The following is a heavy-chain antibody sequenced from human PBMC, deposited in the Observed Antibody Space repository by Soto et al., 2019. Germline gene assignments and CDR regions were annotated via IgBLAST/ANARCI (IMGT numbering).Heavy chain of an antibody. CDR1: GFTFSSYA. Sequence: EVQLLESGGGLVQPGGSLRLSCAASGFTFSSYAMSWVRQAPGKGLEWVSAISGSGGSTYYADSVKGRFTISRDNSKNTLYLQMNSLRAEDTAVYYCAKLYYDISLSARDAFDIWGQGTMVTVSS. D-gene: IGHD3-9*01. CDR3: AKLYYDISLSARDAFDI. CDR2: ISGSGGST. V-gene: IGHV3-23*01. J-gene: IGHJ3*02.